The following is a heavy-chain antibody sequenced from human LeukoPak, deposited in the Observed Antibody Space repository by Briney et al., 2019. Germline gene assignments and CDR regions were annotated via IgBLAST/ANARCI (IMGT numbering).Heavy chain of an antibody. Sequence: SETLSLTCAVSGGSISSYYWSWIRQPPGKGLEWIGYIYYSGSTNYNPSLKSRVTISVDTSKNQFSLKLSSVTAADTAVYYCARATLLPGIAVAGTLDYWGQGTLVTVSS. CDR3: ARATLLPGIAVAGTLDY. J-gene: IGHJ4*02. V-gene: IGHV4-59*01. CDR2: IYYSGST. CDR1: GGSISSYY. D-gene: IGHD6-19*01.